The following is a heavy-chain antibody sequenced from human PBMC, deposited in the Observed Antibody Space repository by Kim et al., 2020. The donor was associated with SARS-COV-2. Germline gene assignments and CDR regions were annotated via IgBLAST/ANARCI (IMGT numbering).Heavy chain of an antibody. V-gene: IGHV3-33*01. J-gene: IGHJ3*02. D-gene: IGHD6-13*01. CDR2: IWYDGSNK. Sequence: GGSLRLSCAASGFTFSSYGMHWVRQAPGTGLEWVAVIWYDGSNKYYADSVKGRFTISRDNSKNTLYLQMNSLRAEDTAVYYCARDGSSSWYWNAFDIWGQGTMVTVSS. CDR3: ARDGSSSWYWNAFDI. CDR1: GFTFSSYG.